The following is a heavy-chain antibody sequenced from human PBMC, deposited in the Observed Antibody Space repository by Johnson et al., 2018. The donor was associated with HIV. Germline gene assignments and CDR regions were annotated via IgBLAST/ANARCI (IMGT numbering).Heavy chain of an antibody. V-gene: IGHV3-30*02. Sequence: QMQLVESGGGVVQPWRSLRLSCAASGFTFSSYGMHWVRQAPGKGLEWVAFIPYDGSNKYYADSVKGRFTISRDNSKNTLYLQMNSLRAEDTAVYYCARGGEYSSSLYAFDIWGQGTMVTVSA. J-gene: IGHJ3*02. CDR1: GFTFSSYG. CDR2: IPYDGSNK. D-gene: IGHD6-13*01. CDR3: ARGGEYSSSLYAFDI.